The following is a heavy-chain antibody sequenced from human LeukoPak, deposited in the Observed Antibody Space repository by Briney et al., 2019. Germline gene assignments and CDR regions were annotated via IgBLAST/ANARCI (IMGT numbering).Heavy chain of an antibody. CDR2: IYHSGST. Sequence: PSQTLSLTCAVSGGSISSGGYSWSWIRQPPGKGLEWIGYIYHSGSTYYNPSLKSRVTISVDRSKNQFSLKLSSVTAADTAVYYCARVAAYSGYDPHYFDYWGQGTLVTVSS. CDR1: GGSISSGGYS. D-gene: IGHD5-12*01. J-gene: IGHJ4*02. V-gene: IGHV4-30-2*01. CDR3: ARVAAYSGYDPHYFDY.